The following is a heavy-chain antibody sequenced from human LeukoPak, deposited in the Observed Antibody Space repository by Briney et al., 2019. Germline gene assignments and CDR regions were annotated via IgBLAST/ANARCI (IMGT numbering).Heavy chain of an antibody. CDR1: GFTFTDFA. CDR3: ARDYADYVGYFFFDY. J-gene: IGHJ4*02. D-gene: IGHD4-17*01. Sequence: TGGSLRLSCAASGFTFTDFAMNWVRQAPGKGLEWVASISDGGGSTYYADSAKGRFSISRDNSQNTPYLQMNNLRAEDTAIYYCARDYADYVGYFFFDYWGRGSLVTVSS. V-gene: IGHV3-23*01. CDR2: ISDGGGST.